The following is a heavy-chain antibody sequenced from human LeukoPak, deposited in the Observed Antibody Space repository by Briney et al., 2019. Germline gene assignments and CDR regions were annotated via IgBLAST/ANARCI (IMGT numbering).Heavy chain of an antibody. J-gene: IGHJ4*02. Sequence: SETLSLTCTVSGGSISGYYWSWIRQPPGKGLEWIGYIYYSGSTNYNPSLKSRVTIPVDTSKNQFSLKLSSVTAADTAVYYCARGWASGSYYNYWGQGTLVTVSS. CDR1: GGSISGYY. D-gene: IGHD1-26*01. CDR2: IYYSGST. CDR3: ARGWASGSYYNY. V-gene: IGHV4-59*01.